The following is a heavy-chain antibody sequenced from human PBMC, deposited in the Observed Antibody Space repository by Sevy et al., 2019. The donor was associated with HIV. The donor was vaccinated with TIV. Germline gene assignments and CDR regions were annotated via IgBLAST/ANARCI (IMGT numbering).Heavy chain of an antibody. V-gene: IGHV3-30-3*01. CDR2: ISYNGSNK. CDR1: GFTFSSYA. J-gene: IGHJ4*02. CDR3: ARRGYCSSTSCHQQFGDYFDY. D-gene: IGHD2-2*01. Sequence: GGSLRLSCAASGFTFSSYAMHWVRQAPGKGLEWVAVISYNGSNKYYADSVKGRFTSSRDNSKNRLYLEMNGLRAEDTAVYYCARRGYCSSTSCHQQFGDYFDYWGQGTLVTVSS.